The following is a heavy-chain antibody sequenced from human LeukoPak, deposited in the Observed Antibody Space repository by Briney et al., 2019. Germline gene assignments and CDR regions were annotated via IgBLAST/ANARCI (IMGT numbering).Heavy chain of an antibody. CDR1: GYTFTDYY. CDR2: INLNSGGT. CDR3: ARDAGYCTGGSCWYFDH. J-gene: IGHJ4*02. V-gene: IGHV1-2*02. Sequence: GASVKVSCKASGYTFTDYYMHWVRQAPGQGPEWMGWINLNSGGTNFAQRFQGRVTMTRDTSISTAYMDLSRLISDDTAVYYCARDAGYCTGGSCWYFDHWGQGTLVTVSS. D-gene: IGHD2-15*01.